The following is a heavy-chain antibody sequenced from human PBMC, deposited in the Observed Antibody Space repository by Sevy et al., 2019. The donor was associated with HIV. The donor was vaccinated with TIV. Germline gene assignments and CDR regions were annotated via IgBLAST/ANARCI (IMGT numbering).Heavy chain of an antibody. CDR1: GFSFSSYG. Sequence: GGSLRLSCAASGFSFSSYGMHWVRQAPGKGLEWVAVIWYDGSGKYYSDSGKGRFTISRDNSKSTLFLQMNSLRVEETAIYYWAKGAGQYFFDYWGQGTLVTVSS. D-gene: IGHD1-26*01. V-gene: IGHV3-33*06. J-gene: IGHJ4*02. CDR3: AKGAGQYFFDY. CDR2: IWYDGSGK.